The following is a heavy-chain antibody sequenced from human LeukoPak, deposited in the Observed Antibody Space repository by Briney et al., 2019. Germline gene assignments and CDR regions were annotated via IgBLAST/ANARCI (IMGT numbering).Heavy chain of an antibody. Sequence: QSGGSLRLSCAASGFTFSSYAMHWVRQAPGKGLEWVAVISYDGSNKYYADSVKGRFTISRDNSKNTLYLQMNSLRAEDTAVYYCARDHSMTWWGQGTLVTVSS. J-gene: IGHJ4*02. CDR1: GFTFSSYA. D-gene: IGHD2/OR15-2a*01. CDR2: ISYDGSNK. V-gene: IGHV3-30-3*01. CDR3: ARDHSMTW.